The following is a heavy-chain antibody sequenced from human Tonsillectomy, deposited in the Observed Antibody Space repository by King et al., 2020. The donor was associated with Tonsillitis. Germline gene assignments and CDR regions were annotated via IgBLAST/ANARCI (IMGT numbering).Heavy chain of an antibody. CDR1: GYTFTNYY. V-gene: IGHV1-46*01. Sequence: VQLVESGAEVKKPGASVKVSCRASGYTFTNYYIHWVRQAPGQGLEWMGVINPSGGRASYTQKFQGRLTMTRDTSTSTLYMDLSSLRFDDTAFYYCARGSGGESDYSPDYWGQGTLVSVSS. CDR2: INPSGGRA. CDR3: ARGSGGESDYSPDY. J-gene: IGHJ4*02. D-gene: IGHD2-21*01.